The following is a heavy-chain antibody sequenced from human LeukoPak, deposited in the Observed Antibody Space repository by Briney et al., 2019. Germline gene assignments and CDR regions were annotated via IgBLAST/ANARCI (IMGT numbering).Heavy chain of an antibody. V-gene: IGHV3-23*01. J-gene: IGHJ6*03. D-gene: IGHD2-2*01. CDR3: GKSFCSSTSCYSSYYYYYMDV. CDR1: GFTFSSYA. CDR2: ISGSGGVT. Sequence: GGSLRLSCAASGFTFSSYAMSWVRQAPGKGLEWVSGISGSGGVTYYVDSVKGRFTISRDNSKNTLYLQMNSLRAEDTAVYYCGKSFCSSTSCYSSYYYYYMDVWGKGTTVTVSS.